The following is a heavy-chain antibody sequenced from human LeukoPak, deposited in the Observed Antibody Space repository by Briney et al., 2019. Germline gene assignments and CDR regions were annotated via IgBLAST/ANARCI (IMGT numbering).Heavy chain of an antibody. V-gene: IGHV4-31*03. J-gene: IGHJ4*02. CDR1: GGSIYSGGYY. D-gene: IGHD3-10*01. CDR2: IYYTGST. Sequence: PSQTLSLTCTVSGGSIYSGGYYWSWIRQHPGKGLEWIGYIYYTGSTYYNPSLKSRVAISVDTSKNQFSLILSSVTAADTAVYYCARNADGSGNLLPFYFDYWGPGTLVTVSS. CDR3: ARNADGSGNLLPFYFDY.